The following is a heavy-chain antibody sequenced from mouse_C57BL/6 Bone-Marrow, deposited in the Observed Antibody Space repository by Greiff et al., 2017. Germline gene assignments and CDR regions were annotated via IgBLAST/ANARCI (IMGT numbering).Heavy chain of an antibody. D-gene: IGHD1-1*01. CDR2: ISNGGGST. Sequence: EVQGVESGGGLVQPGGSLKLSCAASGFTFRDYYMYWVRQTPEKRLEWVAYISNGGGSTYYPDTVKGRFTISRDNAKNTLYLQLSSLKSEDTAMYYCARQSYYYDAMDYWGQGTSVTVSS. CDR3: ARQSYYYDAMDY. J-gene: IGHJ4*01. CDR1: GFTFRDYY. V-gene: IGHV5-12*01.